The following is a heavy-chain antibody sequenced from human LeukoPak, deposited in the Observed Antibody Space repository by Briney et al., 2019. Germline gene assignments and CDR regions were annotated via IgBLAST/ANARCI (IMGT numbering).Heavy chain of an antibody. Sequence: ASVKVSCKASGYTFTSYAMHWVRQAPGQRLEWMGWINAGNGNTKYSQKFQGRVTITRDTSASTAYMELSSLRPEDTAVYYCARVSAESGYYNYWGQGTLVTVSS. V-gene: IGHV1-3*01. J-gene: IGHJ4*02. CDR1: GYTFTSYA. CDR2: INAGNGNT. CDR3: ARVSAESGYYNY. D-gene: IGHD3-3*01.